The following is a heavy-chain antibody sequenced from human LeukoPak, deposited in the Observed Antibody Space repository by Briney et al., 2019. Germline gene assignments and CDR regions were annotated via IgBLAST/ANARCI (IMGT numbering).Heavy chain of an antibody. Sequence: ASVKVSCKVSGYTLTELSKHWVRQAPGKGLEWMGGFDPEDGETIYAQKFQGRVTMTEGTSTDTAYMELNSLRSEDTAVYYCATDGVGLRLGELSLYIPPTVAFDIWGQGTMVTVSS. CDR1: GYTLTELS. V-gene: IGHV1-24*01. D-gene: IGHD3-16*02. J-gene: IGHJ3*02. CDR2: FDPEDGET. CDR3: ATDGVGLRLGELSLYIPPTVAFDI.